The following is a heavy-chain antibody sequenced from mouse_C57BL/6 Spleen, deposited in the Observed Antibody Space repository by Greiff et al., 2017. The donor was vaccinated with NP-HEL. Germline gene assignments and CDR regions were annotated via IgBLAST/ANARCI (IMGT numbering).Heavy chain of an antibody. V-gene: IGHV1-15*01. CDR1: GYTFTDYE. Sequence: LQESGAELVRPGASVTLSCKASGYTFTDYEMHWVKQTPVHGLEWIGAIDPETGGTAYNQKFKGKAILTADKSSSTAYMELRSLTSEDSAVYYCTNVNYWGQGTSVTVSS. CDR2: IDPETGGT. CDR3: TNVNY. J-gene: IGHJ4*01.